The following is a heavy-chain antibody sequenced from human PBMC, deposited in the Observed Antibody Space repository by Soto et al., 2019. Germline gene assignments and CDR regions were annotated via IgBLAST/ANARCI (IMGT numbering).Heavy chain of an antibody. Sequence: QVQLQESGPGLVKPSETLSLTCTVSCGSVTSGTYYWSWIRQPPGKGLEYIGYIYYSGSNNYNPSLNSRVTISVDTPKNQFSLKLSSATAADTALYYCASANAGAFNIWGQGTMVTVSS. CDR1: CGSVTSGTYY. V-gene: IGHV4-61*01. CDR2: IYYSGSN. CDR3: ASANAGAFNI. J-gene: IGHJ3*02.